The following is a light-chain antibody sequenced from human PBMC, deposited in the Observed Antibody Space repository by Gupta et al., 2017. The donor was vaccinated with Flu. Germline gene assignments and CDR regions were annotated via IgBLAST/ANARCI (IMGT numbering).Light chain of an antibody. CDR2: KDN. Sequence: GQTARLTCSGDALADQYGYWYQQKPGQAPTMVVRKDNQRPSGIPERFSGSSSGTKFTLTSSGVQAEDEADYYCQSSDNRGTYVIFGGGTKLTVL. CDR3: QSSDNRGTYVI. J-gene: IGLJ2*01. V-gene: IGLV3-25*03. CDR1: ALADQY.